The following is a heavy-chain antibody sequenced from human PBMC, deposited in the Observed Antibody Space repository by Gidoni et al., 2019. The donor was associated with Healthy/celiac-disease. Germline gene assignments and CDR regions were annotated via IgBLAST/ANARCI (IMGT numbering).Heavy chain of an antibody. J-gene: IGHJ3*02. Sequence: QVQLQESGPGLVKPSETLSLPCTVSGGSISSYYWSWIRQPPGKGLEWIGYIYYSGSTNYNPSLKSRVTISVDTSKNQFSLKLSSVTAADTAVYYCARAIPYDAFDIWGQGTMVTVSS. CDR2: IYYSGST. CDR1: GGSISSYY. V-gene: IGHV4-59*01. D-gene: IGHD2-2*02. CDR3: ARAIPYDAFDI.